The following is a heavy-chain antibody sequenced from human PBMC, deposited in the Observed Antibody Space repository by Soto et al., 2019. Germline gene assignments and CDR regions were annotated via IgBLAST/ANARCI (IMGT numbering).Heavy chain of an antibody. CDR3: AHRRGGYNWDDGYFDY. V-gene: IGHV2-5*02. CDR1: GFSISTHGVG. D-gene: IGHD1-20*01. J-gene: IGHJ4*02. Sequence: SGPTLVNPTQTLTLTCTFSGFSISTHGVGVGWIRQPPGKALEWLVFTYWADDNRYNPSLKSRLTVAKDASKSQVVLLMTSMDPVDTATYYCAHRRGGYNWDDGYFDYWGQGTLVTVSS. CDR2: TYWADDN.